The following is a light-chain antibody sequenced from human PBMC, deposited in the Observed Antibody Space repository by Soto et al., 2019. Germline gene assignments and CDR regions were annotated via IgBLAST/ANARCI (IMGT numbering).Light chain of an antibody. J-gene: IGKJ1*01. Sequence: DIQMTQSPSSLSASVGDRVTITCRASQNIVDFINWYQHKPGEGPKLLIYAASRLESGVPLRFSGSGSGTDFTLIINSLRPADFASYYCQQTYRSNTFGQGTKVEMK. CDR3: QQTYRSNT. CDR2: AAS. V-gene: IGKV1-39*01. CDR1: QNIVDF.